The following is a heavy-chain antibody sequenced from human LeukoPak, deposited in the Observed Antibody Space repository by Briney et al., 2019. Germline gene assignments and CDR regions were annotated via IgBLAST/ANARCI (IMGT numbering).Heavy chain of an antibody. D-gene: IGHD3-9*01. CDR3: ARGPPDYDILTGYPYHFDY. CDR1: GFSFSTYG. CDR2: IWYDGSEK. Sequence: QSGGSLRLSCAVFGFSFSTYGMHWVRQAPGKGLEWVAVIWYDGSEKYYADSVKGRFTISRDNSKNTLYLQMNSLRAEDTAVYYCARGPPDYDILTGYPYHFDYWGQGTLVTVSS. V-gene: IGHV3-33*01. J-gene: IGHJ4*02.